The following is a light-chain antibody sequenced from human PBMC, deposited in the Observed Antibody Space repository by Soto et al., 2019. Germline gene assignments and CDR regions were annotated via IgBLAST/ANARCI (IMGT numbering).Light chain of an antibody. CDR3: SSYTSSSTVV. CDR2: EVS. CDR1: SSDVGGYNY. V-gene: IGLV2-14*01. Sequence: QSALTQPASVSGSPGQSITISCTGTSSDVGGYNYVSLYQQHPDKAPKLMIYEVSNRPSGVSNRFSGSKSGNTASLTISGLQAEDAADYYCSSYTSSSTVVFGGGTKLTVL. J-gene: IGLJ2*01.